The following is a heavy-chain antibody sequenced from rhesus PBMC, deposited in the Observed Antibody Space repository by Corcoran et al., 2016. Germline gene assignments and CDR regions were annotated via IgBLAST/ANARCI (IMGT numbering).Heavy chain of an antibody. CDR1: GFTSISYG. CDR3: TSLATIWTGLDV. CDR2: ISSASSYI. J-gene: IGHJ5-2*02. V-gene: IGHV3S16*01. D-gene: IGHD3-3*01. Sequence: EVQLVESGGGLVQPGGSLRLSWAASGFTSISYGMIWVRQAPGKGLEWVSSISSASSYIYYADSVKGRFTISRDNAKNSLSLQMNSLRAEDTAVYYCTSLATIWTGLDVWGRGVLVTVSS.